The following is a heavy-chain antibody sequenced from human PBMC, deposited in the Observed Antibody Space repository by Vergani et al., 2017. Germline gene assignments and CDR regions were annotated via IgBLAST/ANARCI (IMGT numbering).Heavy chain of an antibody. CDR1: GFNFGEYG. CDR2: IRSKTYGATT. Sequence: EVQLVESGGDLVQPGRSLRLSCQTSGFNFGEYGVSWVLQAPGKGLEWIGFIRSKTYGATTEYAASVRGRFTISRDDSKGIAYLQMSSLKKEDTAVYRCAVEIYDYGGSRDFDYWGQGTLVVVSS. CDR3: AVEIYDYGGSRDFDY. J-gene: IGHJ4*02. D-gene: IGHD4-23*01. V-gene: IGHV3-49*04.